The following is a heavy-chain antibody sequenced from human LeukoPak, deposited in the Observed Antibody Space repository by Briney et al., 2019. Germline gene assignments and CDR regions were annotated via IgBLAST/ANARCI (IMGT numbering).Heavy chain of an antibody. V-gene: IGHV3-7*01. Sequence: GGSLRLSCAASGFTFSNYWMSWVRQAPGKGLEWVANIKQDGDEKDYVDSVKGRFTISRDNAKSSLYLQMDSLRAEDTAVYYCARDGPHAFYDSSGYYWEYWGQGTLVTVSS. CDR1: GFTFSNYW. D-gene: IGHD3-22*01. J-gene: IGHJ4*02. CDR2: IKQDGDEK. CDR3: ARDGPHAFYDSSGYYWEY.